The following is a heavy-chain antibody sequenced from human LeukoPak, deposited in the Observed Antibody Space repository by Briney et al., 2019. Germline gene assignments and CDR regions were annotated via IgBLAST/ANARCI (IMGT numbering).Heavy chain of an antibody. V-gene: IGHV4-4*07. Sequence: SETLSLTCTVSGASISSYYWNWIRQSAGKGLEWIGRVETSGSTDYNPSLKSRVTMSVDTSISTACMELSRLRSDDTAVYYCARGPYYYDSSGYYIYWGQGTLVTVSS. CDR3: ARGPYYYDSSGYYIY. J-gene: IGHJ4*02. CDR2: VETSGST. CDR1: GASISSYY. D-gene: IGHD3-22*01.